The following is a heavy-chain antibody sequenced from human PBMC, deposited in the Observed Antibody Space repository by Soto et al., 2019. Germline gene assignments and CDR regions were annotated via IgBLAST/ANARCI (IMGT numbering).Heavy chain of an antibody. V-gene: IGHV1-18*01. J-gene: IGHJ6*02. CDR1: GYTFTTYS. CDR2: ISAYNGKT. Sequence: GASVKVSCKASGYTFTTYSIAWVRQAPGQGLEWMGGISAYNGKTNYTQKFQGRVTMTADTSTSTAYMELSSLRSDDTAVYYCARGRGYSSSWDTYYYYGMDVWGQGNKVTVSS. CDR3: ARGRGYSSSWDTYYYYGMDV. D-gene: IGHD6-13*01.